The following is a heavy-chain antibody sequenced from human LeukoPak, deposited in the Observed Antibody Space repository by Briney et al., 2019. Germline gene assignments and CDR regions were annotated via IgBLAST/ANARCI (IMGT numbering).Heavy chain of an antibody. CDR3: ARLLDY. CDR2: IYTSGTT. Sequence: PSETLFLTCTVSGGSISSYYWSWIRQPPGKGLEWIGYIYTSGTTNYNPSLKSRVTISVDTSKNQFSLKLSSVTAADTAVYYCARLLDYWGQGTLVTVSS. J-gene: IGHJ4*02. V-gene: IGHV4-4*09. CDR1: GGSISSYY.